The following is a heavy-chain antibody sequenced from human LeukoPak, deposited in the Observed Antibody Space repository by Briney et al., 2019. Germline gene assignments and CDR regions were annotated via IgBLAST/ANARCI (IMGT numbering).Heavy chain of an antibody. CDR1: GDSISSSSYY. J-gene: IGHJ5*02. D-gene: IGHD2-15*01. Sequence: PSETLSLTCTVSGDSISSSSYYWGWIRQPPGKGLEGIGSIYYSGSTNYNPSLKSRVTISVPTPKNQFSLNLNPVAAADTAVYSCAALHSYLFDPWGQGTLVTVSS. CDR2: IYYSGST. V-gene: IGHV4-39*01. CDR3: AALHSYLFDP.